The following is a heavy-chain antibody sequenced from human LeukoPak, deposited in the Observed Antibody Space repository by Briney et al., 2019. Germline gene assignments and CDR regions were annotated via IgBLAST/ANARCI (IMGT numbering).Heavy chain of an antibody. Sequence: PGGSLRLSCAASGFTFSSYSMNWVRQAPGKGLEWVSSISSSSSYIYYADSVKGRLTISRDNAKNSLYLQMNSLRAEDTAVYYCARRMAGYYGMDVWGQGTTVTVSS. CDR2: ISSSSSYI. CDR3: ARRMAGYYGMDV. CDR1: GFTFSSYS. V-gene: IGHV3-21*01. D-gene: IGHD5-24*01. J-gene: IGHJ6*02.